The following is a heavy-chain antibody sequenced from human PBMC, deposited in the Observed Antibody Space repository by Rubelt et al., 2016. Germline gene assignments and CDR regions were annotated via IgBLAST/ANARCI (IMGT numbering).Heavy chain of an antibody. CDR3: ARDPRSYHAFDI. CDR1: GDTLSVFS. V-gene: IGHV1-24*01. Sequence: QVQLVQSGAVLKKPGASVKVSCKVSGDTLSVFSIHWVRQAPGKGLEWMGGFDGEDGETVYAQNFQGRLIMTEDTSTDTAYMELSRLTSADTAVYYCARDPRSYHAFDIWGQGTMVTVSS. D-gene: IGHD1-26*01. J-gene: IGHJ3*02. CDR2: FDGEDGET.